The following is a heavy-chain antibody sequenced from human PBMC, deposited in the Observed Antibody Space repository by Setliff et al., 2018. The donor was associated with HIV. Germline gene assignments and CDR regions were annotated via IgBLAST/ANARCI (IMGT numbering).Heavy chain of an antibody. J-gene: IGHJ4*02. CDR2: IYYSGST. Sequence: SETLSLTCTVSGGSISSYYWSWIRQPPGKGLEWIWFIYYSGSTNYNPSLKSRVTISVDTSKNQFSLKLSSVTAADTAVYYCARGKSYNFWSGYTISRVYFDYWGQGTLVTVSS. CDR1: GGSISSYY. V-gene: IGHV4-59*01. CDR3: ARGKSYNFWSGYTISRVYFDY. D-gene: IGHD3-3*01.